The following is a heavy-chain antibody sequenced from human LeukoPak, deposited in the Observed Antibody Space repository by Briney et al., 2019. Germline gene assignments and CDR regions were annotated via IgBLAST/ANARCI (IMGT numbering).Heavy chain of an antibody. D-gene: IGHD4-17*01. V-gene: IGHV4-59*01. Sequence: SETLSLTCTVSGGSISSYYWSWIRQPPGKGLEWIGYIYYSGSTNYNPSLKGRVTISVDTSKNQFSLKLSSVTAADTAVYYCARGMTVTTSIYFDYWGQGTLVTVSS. CDR2: IYYSGST. CDR1: GGSISSYY. J-gene: IGHJ4*02. CDR3: ARGMTVTTSIYFDY.